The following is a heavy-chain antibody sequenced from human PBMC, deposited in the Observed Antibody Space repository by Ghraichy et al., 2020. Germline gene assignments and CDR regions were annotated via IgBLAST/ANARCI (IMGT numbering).Heavy chain of an antibody. CDR1: GFTFSSYA. V-gene: IGHV3-30-3*01. J-gene: IGHJ4*02. D-gene: IGHD2-15*01. Sequence: GGSLRLSCAASGFTFSSYAMHWVRQAPGKGLEWVAVISYDGSNKYYADSVKGRFTISRDNSKNTLYLQMNSLRAEDTAVYYCAREIGVVEAVEEYYFDYWGQGTLVTVSS. CDR3: AREIGVVEAVEEYYFDY. CDR2: ISYDGSNK.